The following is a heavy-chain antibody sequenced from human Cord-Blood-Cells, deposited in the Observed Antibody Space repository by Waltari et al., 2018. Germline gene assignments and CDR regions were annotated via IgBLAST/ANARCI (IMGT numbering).Heavy chain of an antibody. CDR1: VFIFSNVS. CDR3: TSKLGRGGY. Sequence: EVQLVDSGGGLVMLGGSLRLSCAASVFIFSNVSLSLVRQAPGKGLEWVGRIKSKTDGGTTDYAAPVKGRFTSSRDDSKNTLYLQMNSLKTEDTAVYYCTSKLGRGGYWGQGTLVTVSS. D-gene: IGHD3-10*01. J-gene: IGHJ4*02. V-gene: IGHV3-15*01. CDR2: IKSKTDGGTT.